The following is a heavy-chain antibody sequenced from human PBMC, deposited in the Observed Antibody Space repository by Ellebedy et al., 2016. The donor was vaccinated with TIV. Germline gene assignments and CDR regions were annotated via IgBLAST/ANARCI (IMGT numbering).Heavy chain of an antibody. J-gene: IGHJ6*02. D-gene: IGHD3-16*01. CDR2: IYYSGST. CDR3: ARDRFDYGMDV. V-gene: IGHV4-61*01. Sequence: SETLSLXXTVSGGSISSSSYYWSWIRQPPGKGLEWIGYIYYSGSTNYNPSLKSRVTISVDTSKNQFSLKLSSVTAADTAVYYCARDRFDYGMDVWGQGTTVTVSS. CDR1: GGSISSSSYY.